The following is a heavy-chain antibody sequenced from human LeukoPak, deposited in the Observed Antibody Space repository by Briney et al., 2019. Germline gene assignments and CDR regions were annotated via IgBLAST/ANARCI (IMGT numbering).Heavy chain of an antibody. CDR1: GYSFTSYW. V-gene: IGHV5-10-1*01. J-gene: IGHJ2*01. CDR3: ARKGTMDWYFDL. D-gene: IGHD2-2*01. CDR2: IDPSDSYT. Sequence: GESLKISCESSGYSFTSYWISWVRQMPGKGLEWMGRIDPSDSYTNYSPSFQGHVTISADKSISTAYLQWSSLKATDTAMYYCARKGTMDWYFDLWGRGTLVTVSS.